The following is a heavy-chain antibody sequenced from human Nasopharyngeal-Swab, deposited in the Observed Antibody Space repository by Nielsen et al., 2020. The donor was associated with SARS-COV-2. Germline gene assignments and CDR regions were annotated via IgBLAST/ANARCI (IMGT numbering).Heavy chain of an antibody. Sequence: LRLSCTVSGGSISSGGYYWSWIRQHPGKGLEWIGYIYYSGSTCYNPSLKSRVTISVDTSKNQFSLKLSSVTAADTAVYYCARDGFGQPLEAFDIWGQGTMVTVSS. V-gene: IGHV4-31*03. J-gene: IGHJ3*02. CDR1: GGSISSGGYY. D-gene: IGHD6-13*01. CDR3: ARDGFGQPLEAFDI. CDR2: IYYSGST.